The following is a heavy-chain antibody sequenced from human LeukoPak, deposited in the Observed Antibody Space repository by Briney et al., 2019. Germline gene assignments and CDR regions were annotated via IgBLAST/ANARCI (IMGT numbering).Heavy chain of an antibody. J-gene: IGHJ4*02. V-gene: IGHV4-31*03. CDR2: IYYSGST. D-gene: IGHD3-22*01. CDR3: ARQGHRITMID. Sequence: SETLSLTCTVSGGSISSGGYYWSWICQHPGKGLEWIGYIYYSGSTYYNPSLKSRVTISVDTSKNQFSLKLSSVTAADTAVYYCARQGHRITMIDWGQGTLVTVSS. CDR1: GGSISSGGYY.